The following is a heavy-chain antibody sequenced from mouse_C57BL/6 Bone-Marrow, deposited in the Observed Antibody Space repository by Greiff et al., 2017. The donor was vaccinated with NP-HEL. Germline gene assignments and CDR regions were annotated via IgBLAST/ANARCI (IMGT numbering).Heavy chain of an antibody. CDR1: GYTFTDYE. CDR3: TRPFYYYGSSWFAY. Sequence: QVQLKESGAELVRPGASVTLSCKASGYTFTDYEMHWVKQTPVHGLEWIGAIDPETGGTAYNQKFKGKAILTADKSSSTAYMELRSLTSEDSAVYYCTRPFYYYGSSWFAYWGQGTLVTVSA. J-gene: IGHJ3*01. CDR2: IDPETGGT. V-gene: IGHV1-15*01. D-gene: IGHD1-1*01.